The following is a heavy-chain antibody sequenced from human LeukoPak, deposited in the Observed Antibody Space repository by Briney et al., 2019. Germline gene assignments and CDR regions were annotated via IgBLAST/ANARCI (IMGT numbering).Heavy chain of an antibody. J-gene: IGHJ4*02. V-gene: IGHV3-21*01. CDR2: ISASSAYI. CDR1: GFTFRGYT. Sequence: GGSPRLSCAASGFTFRGYTMNWVRQAPGKGLEWVASISASSAYIFYAASLKGRFTISRDNAKNSLFLEIDTLIAEDTAVYYCARETDRSGFDYAHWGQGTLVTVAS. D-gene: IGHD3-22*01. CDR3: ARETDRSGFDYAH.